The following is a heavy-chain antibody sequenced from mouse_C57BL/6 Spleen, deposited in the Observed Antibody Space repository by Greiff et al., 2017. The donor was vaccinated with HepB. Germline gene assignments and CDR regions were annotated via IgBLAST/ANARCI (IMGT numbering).Heavy chain of an antibody. J-gene: IGHJ4*01. CDR2: ISSGGDYI. CDR3: TRADSYSYYYAMDY. Sequence: EVHLVESGEGLVKPGGSLKLSCAASGFTFSSYAMSWVRQTPEKRLEWVAYISSGGDYIYYADTVKGRFTISRDNARNTLYLQMSSLKSEDTAMYYCTRADSYSYYYAMDYWGQGTSVTVSS. V-gene: IGHV5-9-1*02. D-gene: IGHD2-12*01. CDR1: GFTFSSYA.